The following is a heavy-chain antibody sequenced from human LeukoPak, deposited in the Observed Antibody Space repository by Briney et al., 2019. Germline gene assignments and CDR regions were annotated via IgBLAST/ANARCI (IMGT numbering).Heavy chain of an antibody. CDR1: GFTFSSYA. Sequence: GGSLRLSCAASGFTFSSYAMHWVRQAPGKGLEWVAVISYDGSNKYYADSVKGRFTISRDNSKNTLYLQMNSLRAEDTAVYYCARGLVATDYYYYYGMDVWGQGTTVTVSS. J-gene: IGHJ6*02. CDR2: ISYDGSNK. D-gene: IGHD5-12*01. V-gene: IGHV3-30-3*01. CDR3: ARGLVATDYYYYYGMDV.